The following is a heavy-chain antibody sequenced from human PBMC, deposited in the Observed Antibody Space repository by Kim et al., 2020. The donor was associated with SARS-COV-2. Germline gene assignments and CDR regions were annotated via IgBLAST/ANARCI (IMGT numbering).Heavy chain of an antibody. CDR3: TAYGSGGFYGVDG. V-gene: IGHV3-73*01. CDR1: GFTFSDSD. D-gene: IGHD3-10*01. Sequence: LSLTCAASGFTFSDSDLHWVRQTSGKGLEWVGRIRSKANSYATAYSASVKGRFTISRDDSKNTAYLQMNSLKTEDTAFYYCTAYGSGGFYGVDGWGQGTTVTVPS. J-gene: IGHJ6*02. CDR2: IRSKANSYAT.